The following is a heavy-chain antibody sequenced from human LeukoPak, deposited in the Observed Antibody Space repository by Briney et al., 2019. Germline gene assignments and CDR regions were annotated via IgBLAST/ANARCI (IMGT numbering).Heavy chain of an antibody. D-gene: IGHD1-14*01. V-gene: IGHV3-23*01. CDR3: ARLTGNHFDC. CDR1: GFSFTDFA. CDR2: SGGRGTGT. Sequence: GGSLRLSCAASGFSFTDFALSWVRQAPGQGLERGSVSGGRGTGTFYGDSVKGRFTISRDNSKNALFLQMNSLRVEDADLYYCARLTGNHFDCWGQGALVTVSS. J-gene: IGHJ4*02.